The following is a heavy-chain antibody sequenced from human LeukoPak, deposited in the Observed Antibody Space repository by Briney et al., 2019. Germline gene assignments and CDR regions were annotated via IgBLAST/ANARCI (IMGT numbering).Heavy chain of an antibody. CDR2: IYTGGGR. Sequence: GGSLRLSCAASGFTVSSYYMNWARQAPGKELEWVSVIYTGGGRYYADSVRGRFTISRDTSKNMVFLQMNSLRVEDTAVYYCARGIDYWGRGTLVTVSS. V-gene: IGHV3-53*01. CDR1: GFTVSSYY. CDR3: ARGIDY. J-gene: IGHJ4*02.